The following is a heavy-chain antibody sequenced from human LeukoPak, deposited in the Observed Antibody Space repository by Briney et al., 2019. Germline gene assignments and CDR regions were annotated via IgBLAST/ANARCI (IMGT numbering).Heavy chain of an antibody. J-gene: IGHJ6*02. CDR3: ARDSSYYYGSGSYNYYGMDV. CDR1: GYTFTGYY. D-gene: IGHD3-10*01. CDR2: INPNNGGT. Sequence: ASVKVSCKASGYTFTGYYMHWVRQAPGQGLEWMGRINPNNGGTNYAQKFQGRVTMTRDTSISTAYMELSRLRSDDTAVYYCARDSSYYYGSGSYNYYGMDVWGQGTTVTVSS. V-gene: IGHV1-2*06.